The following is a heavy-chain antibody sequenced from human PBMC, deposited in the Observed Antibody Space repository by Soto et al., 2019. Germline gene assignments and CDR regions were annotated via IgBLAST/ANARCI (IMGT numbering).Heavy chain of an antibody. CDR2: IYYSGST. CDR3: AREAVAGDFDY. D-gene: IGHD6-19*01. J-gene: IGHJ4*02. CDR1: GGSISSYY. V-gene: IGHV4-59*01. Sequence: QVQLQESGPGLVKPSETLSPTCTVSGGSISSYYWSWIRQTPGKGLEWIGYIYYSGSTNYNPSLKSRVTISVDTSKNQFSLKLSSVTAADTAVYYCAREAVAGDFDYWGQGTLVTVSS.